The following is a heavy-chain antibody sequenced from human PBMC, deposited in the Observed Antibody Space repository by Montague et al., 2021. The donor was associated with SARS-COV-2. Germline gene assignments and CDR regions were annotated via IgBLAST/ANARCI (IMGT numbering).Heavy chain of an antibody. J-gene: IGHJ4*02. CDR1: GFTLSSYA. D-gene: IGHD5-18*01. CDR3: ARTVTAMVSDPIDY. CDR2: ISYDGSNK. Sequence: SLRLSCAASGFTLSSYAMHWVRQAPGKGLEWVAVISYDGSNKYYVDSVKGRFTISRDNSKNTLYLQMNSLRAEDTAVYYCARTVTAMVSDPIDYWGQGTLVTVSS. V-gene: IGHV3-30*04.